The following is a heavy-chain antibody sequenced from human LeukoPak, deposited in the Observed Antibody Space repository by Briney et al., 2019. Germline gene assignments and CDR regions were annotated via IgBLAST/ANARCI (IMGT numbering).Heavy chain of an antibody. J-gene: IGHJ6*03. CDR3: ARQKNLKLDYYYYYMDV. Sequence: GESLKISCKGSGYSFTSYWIGWVRQMPGKGLEWMGIIYPGDSDTRYSPSFQGQVTISAGKSISTAYLQWSSLKASDTAMYYCARQKNLKLDYYYYYMDVRGKGTTVTVSS. CDR2: IYPGDSDT. D-gene: IGHD1-26*01. V-gene: IGHV5-51*01. CDR1: GYSFTSYW.